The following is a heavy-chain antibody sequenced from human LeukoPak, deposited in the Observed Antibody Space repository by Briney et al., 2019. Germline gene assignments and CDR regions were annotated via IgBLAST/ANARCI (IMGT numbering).Heavy chain of an antibody. Sequence: ASVKVSCKAPGYTFTGYYMHWVRQAPGQGLEWMGWINPNSGGTNYAQKFQGRVTMTRDTSISTAYMELSRLRSDDTAVYYCARLNYDFWSGYYGAIDYWGQGTLVTVSS. D-gene: IGHD3-3*01. CDR2: INPNSGGT. J-gene: IGHJ4*02. CDR1: GYTFTGYY. CDR3: ARLNYDFWSGYYGAIDY. V-gene: IGHV1-2*02.